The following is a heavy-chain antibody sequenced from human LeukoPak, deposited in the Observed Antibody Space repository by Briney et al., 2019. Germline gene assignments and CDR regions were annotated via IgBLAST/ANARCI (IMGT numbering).Heavy chain of an antibody. D-gene: IGHD3-22*01. CDR3: ARVVSYYDSSGYYYNLLDY. CDR2: MNPNSGNT. V-gene: IGHV1-8*03. J-gene: IGHJ4*02. Sequence: ASVKVSCKASGYTFTSYDINWVRQATGQGLEWMGWMNPNSGNTGYAQKFQGRVTITRNTSISTAYMELSSLRSEDTAVYYCARVVSYYDSSGYYYNLLDYWGQGTLVTVSS. CDR1: GYTFTSYD.